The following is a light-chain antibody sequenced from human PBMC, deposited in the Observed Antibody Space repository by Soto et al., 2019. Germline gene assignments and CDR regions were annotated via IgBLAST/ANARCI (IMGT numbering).Light chain of an antibody. CDR1: QSVSSTY. J-gene: IGKJ1*01. Sequence: EIVLTQSPGTLSLSPGGRATLSCRASQSVSSTYLAWYQQKPGQAPRLLIYGASNRATGIPDRFSGRGSGTDFTLIISRLAPDDFAVYYCQHYDTSQWTFGQGTKVEIK. CDR2: GAS. CDR3: QHYDTSQWT. V-gene: IGKV3-20*01.